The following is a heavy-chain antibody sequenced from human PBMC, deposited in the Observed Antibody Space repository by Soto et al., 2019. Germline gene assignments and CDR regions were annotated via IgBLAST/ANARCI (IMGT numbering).Heavy chain of an antibody. CDR1: GSSISYYY. Sequence: KPSETLSLTCTISGSSISYYYWSWIRQPPGKGLEWIGYIYQSGGTNYNPSVKSRVTMSVDTSKNQFSLRLSSVTAADTAVYYCARDRRGYDYYYRYYYYGMDVWGQGTTVTAP. CDR2: IYQSGGT. CDR3: ARDRRGYDYYYRYYYYGMDV. D-gene: IGHD5-18*01. J-gene: IGHJ6*02. V-gene: IGHV4-59*01.